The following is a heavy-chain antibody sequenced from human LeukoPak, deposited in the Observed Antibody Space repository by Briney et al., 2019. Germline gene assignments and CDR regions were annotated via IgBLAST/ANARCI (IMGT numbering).Heavy chain of an antibody. CDR2: IKQDGSEK. D-gene: IGHD6-19*01. J-gene: IGHJ6*03. CDR3: ARDPVHSSGWFAVSYYYMDV. CDR1: GFTFSRHW. Sequence: GGSLRLSCAASGFTFSRHWMTWVRQAPGKGLEWVANIKQDGSEKLYVDSVKGRFTISRDNAKNSLYLQMNSLRAEDTAVYYCARDPVHSSGWFAVSYYYMDVWGKGTTVTVSS. V-gene: IGHV3-7*01.